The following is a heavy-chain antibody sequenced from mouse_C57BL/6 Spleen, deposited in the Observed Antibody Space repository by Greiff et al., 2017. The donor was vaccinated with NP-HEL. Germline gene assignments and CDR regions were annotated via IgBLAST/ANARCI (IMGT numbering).Heavy chain of an antibody. CDR3: ARLGRGVDY. J-gene: IGHJ2*01. Sequence: QVQLQQPGAELVKPGASVKLSCKASGYTFTSYWMQWVKQRPGQGLEWIGEIDPSDSYTNYNQKFKGKATLTVDTSSSTAYMQLSSLTSEDSAVYYCARLGRGVDYWGQGTTLTVSS. CDR1: GYTFTSYW. D-gene: IGHD4-1*01. CDR2: IDPSDSYT. V-gene: IGHV1-50*01.